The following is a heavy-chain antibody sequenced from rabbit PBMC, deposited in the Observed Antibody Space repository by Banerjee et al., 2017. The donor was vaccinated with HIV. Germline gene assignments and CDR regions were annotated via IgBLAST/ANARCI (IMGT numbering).Heavy chain of an antibody. CDR2: IYAGSSGTT. J-gene: IGHJ4*01. Sequence: QQQLVESGGGLVQPEGSLTLTCTASGFSFSNSYYMCWVRQAPGKGLEWIACIYAGSSGTTYYASWAKGRFTISKTSSTTVTLQMTSLTAADTATYFCARAYIAYYRAINLWGPGTLVTVS. CDR3: ARAYIAYYRAINL. CDR1: GFSFSNSYY. V-gene: IGHV1S45*01. D-gene: IGHD1-1*01.